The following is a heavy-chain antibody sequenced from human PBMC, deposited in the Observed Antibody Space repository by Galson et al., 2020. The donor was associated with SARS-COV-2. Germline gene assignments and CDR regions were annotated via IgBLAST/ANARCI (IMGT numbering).Heavy chain of an antibody. D-gene: IGHD5-12*01. V-gene: IGHV1-18*01. J-gene: IGHJ6*03. CDR2: ISAYNGNT. Sequence: ASVKVSCKASGYTFTNYGLSWVRQAPGQGLEWMGWISAYNGNTNYAQKLQGRVTMTTDTSTSTAYMELRSLRSDDTAVYYCARLGGYSGYDYVPYYYYYMDVWGKGTTVTISS. CDR3: ARLGGYSGYDYVPYYYYYMDV. CDR1: GYTFTNYG.